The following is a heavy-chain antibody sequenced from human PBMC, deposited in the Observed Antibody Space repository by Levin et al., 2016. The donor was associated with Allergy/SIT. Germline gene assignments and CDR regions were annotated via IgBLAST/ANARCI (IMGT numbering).Heavy chain of an antibody. J-gene: IGHJ5*02. V-gene: IGHV4-31*03. CDR3: ARDMGQQLVRGWFDP. CDR2: IYYSGST. CDR1: GGSISSGGYY. D-gene: IGHD6-13*01. Sequence: SETLSLTCTVSGGSISSGGYYWSWIRQHPGKGLEWIGYIYYSGSTYYNPSLKSRVTISVDTSKNQFSLKLSSVTAADTAVYYCARDMGQQLVRGWFDPWGQGTLVTVSS.